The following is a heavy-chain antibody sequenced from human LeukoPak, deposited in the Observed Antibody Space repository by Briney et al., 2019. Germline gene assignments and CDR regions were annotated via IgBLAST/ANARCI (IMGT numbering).Heavy chain of an antibody. CDR2: IYYSGNT. Sequence: SETLSLTCSVSGGSISSSSYYWGWIRQPPGKGLEWIGSIYYSGNTYYNPSLKSRVTISVDTSKNQLSLKLRSVTAADTAVYYCARHNGDYMTYIDYWGQGTLVTVSS. V-gene: IGHV4-39*01. CDR1: GGSISSSSYY. D-gene: IGHD4-17*01. CDR3: ARHNGDYMTYIDY. J-gene: IGHJ4*02.